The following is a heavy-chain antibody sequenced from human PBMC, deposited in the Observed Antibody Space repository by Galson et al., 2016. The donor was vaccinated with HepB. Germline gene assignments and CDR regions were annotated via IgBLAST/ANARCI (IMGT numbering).Heavy chain of an antibody. Sequence: SLRLSCAASGFSFGRYSMTWVRQAPGKGLEWVSHMNGDGSRKNHAGSVKGRFTISRDNTRNTLYLQMNDLRADDSALYCCVRVQYIDEGFNFRGQGALATVS. CDR3: VRVQYIDEGFNF. V-gene: IGHV3-7*01. CDR1: GFSFGRYS. CDR2: MNGDGSRK. D-gene: IGHD1-1*01. J-gene: IGHJ4*02.